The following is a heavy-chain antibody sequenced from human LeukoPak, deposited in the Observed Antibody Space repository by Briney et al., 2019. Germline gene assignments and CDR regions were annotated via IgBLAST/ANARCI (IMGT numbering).Heavy chain of an antibody. Sequence: GGSLRLSCAASGFTFSSYSMNWVRQAPGKGLEWVSSTSSSSSYIYYADSVKGRFTISRDNAKNSLYLQMNSLRAEDTAVYYCARDLGYCSSTSCYIIDFDYWGQGTLVTVSS. V-gene: IGHV3-21*01. CDR3: ARDLGYCSSTSCYIIDFDY. CDR1: GFTFSSYS. J-gene: IGHJ4*02. D-gene: IGHD2-2*02. CDR2: TSSSSSYI.